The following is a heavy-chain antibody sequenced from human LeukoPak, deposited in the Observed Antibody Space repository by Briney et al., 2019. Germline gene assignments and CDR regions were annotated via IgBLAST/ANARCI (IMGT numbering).Heavy chain of an antibody. CDR3: AREPSDYGDYPPYYYGMDV. CDR1: GGSISSYY. V-gene: IGHV4-59*13. J-gene: IGHJ6*02. CDR2: IYYSGST. D-gene: IGHD4-17*01. Sequence: KPSETLSLTCTVSGGSISSYYWSWLRQPPGKGLEWIGYIYYSGSTNYNPSLKSRVTISVDTSKNQFSLKLSSVTAADTAVYYCAREPSDYGDYPPYYYGMDVWGQGTTVTVSS.